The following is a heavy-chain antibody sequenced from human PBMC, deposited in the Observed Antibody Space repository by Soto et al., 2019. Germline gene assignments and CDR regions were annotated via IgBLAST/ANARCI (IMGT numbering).Heavy chain of an antibody. CDR3: ANRPLTAAGFDY. J-gene: IGHJ4*02. V-gene: IGHV3-23*01. CDR2: ITGSGGGT. CDR1: GFTFSNYA. D-gene: IGHD6-13*01. Sequence: EVQLLESGGGLVQPGGSLRLSCAASGFTFSNYAMTWVRQAPGKGLEWVSVITGSGGGTYFVDSVKGRFTISRDNSKNTVYLQMNSLRAEDTAVYYCANRPLTAAGFDYWGQRNLVTVSS.